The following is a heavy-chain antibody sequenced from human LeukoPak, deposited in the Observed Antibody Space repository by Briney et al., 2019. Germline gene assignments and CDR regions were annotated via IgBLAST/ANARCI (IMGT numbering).Heavy chain of an antibody. CDR1: GFTFSSYS. J-gene: IGHJ5*02. V-gene: IGHV3-21*01. CDR3: ARRRIAAAGFNWFDP. D-gene: IGHD6-13*01. CDR2: IGSSSSYI. Sequence: PGGSLRLSCAASGFTFSSYSMNWVRQAPGKGLEWVSSIGSSSSYIYYADSVKGRFTISRDNAKNSLYLQMNSLRAEDTAVYYCARRRIAAAGFNWFDPWGQGTLVTVSS.